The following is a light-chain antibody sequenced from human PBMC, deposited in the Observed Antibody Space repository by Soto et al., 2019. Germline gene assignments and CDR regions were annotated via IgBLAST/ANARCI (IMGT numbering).Light chain of an antibody. CDR2: EVS. CDR3: SSYTTTTRL. J-gene: IGLJ3*02. V-gene: IGLV2-14*01. Sequence: QSVLTQPASVSGSPGQSITISCTGTSSDIGSNNYVSWFQQRPGKDPTLIIYEVSNRPSGVSTHFSGSKSGNTASLTISGLLPEDEAEYYCSSYTTTTRLFGGGTKLTVL. CDR1: SSDIGSNNY.